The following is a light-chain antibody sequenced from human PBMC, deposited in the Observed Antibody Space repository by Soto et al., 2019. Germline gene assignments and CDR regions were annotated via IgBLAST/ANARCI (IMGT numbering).Light chain of an antibody. CDR3: GAWDGGLSAFV. CDR1: SSNIGNSF. CDR2: DNN. V-gene: IGLV1-51*01. Sequence: QSVLTQPPSVSAAPGRTVTISCSGSSSNIGNSFVSWCQQLPGTAPRLLIYDNNEQPSGIPDRFSGSKSGTSATLGITGLQTGDEADYYCGAWDGGLSAFVFGTGTKVTVL. J-gene: IGLJ1*01.